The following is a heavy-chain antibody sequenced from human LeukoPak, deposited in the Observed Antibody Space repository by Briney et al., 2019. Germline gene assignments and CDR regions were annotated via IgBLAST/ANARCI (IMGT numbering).Heavy chain of an antibody. D-gene: IGHD2-2*02. Sequence: SETQSLTCTVSGYSISSGHYWGWIRQPPGKGLEWIGTMYHSGITYYNPSLKSRVTISVDTSNNQFSLNLRSVTAADTAVYYCARGYCSSTSCYTDVFDPWGQGTLVTVSS. CDR2: MYHSGIT. CDR3: ARGYCSSTSCYTDVFDP. CDR1: GYSISSGHY. V-gene: IGHV4-38-2*02. J-gene: IGHJ5*02.